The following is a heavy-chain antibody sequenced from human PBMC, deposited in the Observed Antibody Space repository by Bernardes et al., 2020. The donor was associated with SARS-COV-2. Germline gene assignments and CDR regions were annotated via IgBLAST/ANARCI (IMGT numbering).Heavy chain of an antibody. CDR3: VRGGGGLPF. D-gene: IGHD3-10*01. Sequence: ASVKVSCKASGYTFTAYSIHWVRQAPGQSLEWMGGLDPNKGVTDYAPRFQGRVTMTRDMSITTAYMDLTGLKSDDTAIYYCVRGGGGLPFWGQGTLVTVSS. V-gene: IGHV1-2*02. J-gene: IGHJ4*02. CDR1: GYTFTAYS. CDR2: LDPNKGVT.